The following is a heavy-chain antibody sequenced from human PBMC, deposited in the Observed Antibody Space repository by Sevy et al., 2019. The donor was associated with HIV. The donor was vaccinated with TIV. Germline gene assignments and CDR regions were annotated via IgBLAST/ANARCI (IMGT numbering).Heavy chain of an antibody. D-gene: IGHD3-22*01. J-gene: IGHJ6*02. CDR2: IIPMFGTT. CDR1: GGTLTTYA. V-gene: IGHV1-69*05. CDR3: AIYNYVSSCYSPLYYYGLDV. Sequence: ASVKVSCKASGGTLTTYAISWVRQAPGQGLEWMGGIIPMFGTTIFAQKFQGRVTLTTDESTSTAYMELRSLRAADTAVYYCAIYNYVSSCYSPLYYYGLDVWGQGTTVTVSS.